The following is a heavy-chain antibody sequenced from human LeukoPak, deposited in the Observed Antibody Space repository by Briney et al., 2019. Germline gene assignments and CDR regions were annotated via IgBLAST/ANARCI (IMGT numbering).Heavy chain of an antibody. J-gene: IGHJ4*02. CDR1: GGSFSGYY. CDR3: ARGLYYYDSGALDY. Sequence: SETLSLTCAVYGGSFSGYYWSWIRQPPGKGLEWIGEINHSGGTNYNPSLKSRVTISVDTSKNQFSLKLSSVTAADTAVYYCARGLYYYDSGALDYWGQGTLVTVSS. V-gene: IGHV4-34*01. CDR2: INHSGGT. D-gene: IGHD3-22*01.